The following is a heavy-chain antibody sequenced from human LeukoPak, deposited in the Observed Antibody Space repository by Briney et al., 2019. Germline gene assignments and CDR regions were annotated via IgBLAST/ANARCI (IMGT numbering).Heavy chain of an antibody. Sequence: GGSLRLSCAASGFAFSSYSMNWVRQAPGKGLEWVSGISPNGVITYYADSVKGRFTISRDNSKGTVYLQMNSLRPEDTAVYYCAKDDAWLQYGNWGRGTLVTVSS. D-gene: IGHD5-24*01. V-gene: IGHV3-23*01. CDR3: AKDDAWLQYGN. CDR1: GFAFSSYS. J-gene: IGHJ4*02. CDR2: ISPNGVIT.